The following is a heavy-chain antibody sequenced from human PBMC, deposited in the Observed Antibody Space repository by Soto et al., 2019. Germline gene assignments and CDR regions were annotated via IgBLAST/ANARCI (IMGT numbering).Heavy chain of an antibody. CDR2: IYYSEST. D-gene: IGHD6-13*01. CDR1: GGSISSYY. CDR3: ARRAEQQLVNRRPKNKNYFDY. V-gene: IGHV4-59*12. J-gene: IGHJ4*02. Sequence: PSETLSLTCTVSGGSISSYYWSWIRQPPGKGLEWIGYIYYSESTNYNPSLKSRVTISVDTSKNQFSLKLSSVTAADTAVYYCARRAEQQLVNRRPKNKNYFDYWGQGTLVTVSS.